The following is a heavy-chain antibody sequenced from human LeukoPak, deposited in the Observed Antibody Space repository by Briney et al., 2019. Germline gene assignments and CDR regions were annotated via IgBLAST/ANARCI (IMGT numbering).Heavy chain of an antibody. Sequence: SETLSLTCTVSGGSISSYYWSWIRQPPGKGLEWIGYIYYSGSTNYNPSLKSRVTISVDTSKNQFSLKLSSVTAADTATYYCARQLAAGNDGFDVWGQGTVVTVSS. D-gene: IGHD2-15*01. CDR2: IYYSGST. CDR1: GGSISSYY. V-gene: IGHV4-59*08. J-gene: IGHJ3*01. CDR3: ARQLAAGNDGFDV.